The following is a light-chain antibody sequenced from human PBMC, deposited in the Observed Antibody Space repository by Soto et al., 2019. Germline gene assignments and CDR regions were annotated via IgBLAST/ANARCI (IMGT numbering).Light chain of an antibody. J-gene: IGKJ1*01. CDR1: QTVSNK. CDR3: HQRKSWPRT. V-gene: IGKV3-11*01. Sequence: EIVMTQSPATLSVSPGERATLSCRASQTVSNKLAWYQHKPGQAPRLLIYDTSNRATGIPARFSGSGSGTDFTLTSSSLEPEDFAVYYCHQRKSWPRTFGQGTKVDIK. CDR2: DTS.